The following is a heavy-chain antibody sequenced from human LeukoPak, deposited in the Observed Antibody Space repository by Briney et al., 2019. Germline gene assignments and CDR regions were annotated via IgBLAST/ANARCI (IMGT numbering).Heavy chain of an antibody. Sequence: GGSLRLSCAASGFTFSHFGMHWVRQAPGKGLEWVAVICNDGSNEYYADSVKGRFTISRDNSKNTASLQMNSLRDEDTAVYYCAKDAQRGFDYSNSLEYWGQGTLVTVSS. CDR2: ICNDGSNE. D-gene: IGHD4-11*01. J-gene: IGHJ4*02. CDR1: GFTFSHFG. CDR3: AKDAQRGFDYSNSLEY. V-gene: IGHV3-33*06.